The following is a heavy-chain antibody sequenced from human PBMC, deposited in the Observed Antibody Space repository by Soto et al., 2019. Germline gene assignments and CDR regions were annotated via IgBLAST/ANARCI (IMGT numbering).Heavy chain of an antibody. CDR3: AKDWDVGIAARQGGFDY. D-gene: IGHD6-6*01. V-gene: IGHV3-23*01. Sequence: GGSLRLSCAASGFTFSSYAMSWVRQAPGKGLEWVSAISGSGGSTYYADSVKGRFTISRDNSKNTLYLQMNSLRAEDTAVYYCAKDWDVGIAARQGGFDYWGQGTLVTVSS. CDR2: ISGSGGST. CDR1: GFTFSSYA. J-gene: IGHJ4*02.